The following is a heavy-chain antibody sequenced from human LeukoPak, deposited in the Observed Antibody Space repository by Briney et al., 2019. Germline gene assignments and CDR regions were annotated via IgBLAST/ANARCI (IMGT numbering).Heavy chain of an antibody. CDR3: ARHNSCYDSALDY. J-gene: IGHJ4*02. Sequence: GGSLRLSCAASGFTFSSYAMSWVRQAPGKGLEWVSAISGSGGSTYYADSVKGRFTISRDNSKNTLYLQMNSLRAEDTAVYYCARHNSCYDSALDYWGQGTLVTVSS. CDR1: GFTFSSYA. V-gene: IGHV3-23*01. CDR2: ISGSGGST. D-gene: IGHD5-12*01.